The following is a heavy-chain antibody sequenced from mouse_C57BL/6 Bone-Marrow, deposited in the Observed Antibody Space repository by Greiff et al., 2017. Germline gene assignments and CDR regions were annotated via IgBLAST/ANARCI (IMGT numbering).Heavy chain of an antibody. CDR2: IHPNSGST. CDR3: ARCYYGNYYAMDY. Sequence: QVQLQQSGAELVKPGASVKLSCKASGYTFTSYGMHWVKQRPGQGLEWIGMIHPNSGSTNYNEKFKSKGTLTVDKSSSTAYMQLSSLTSEDSAVYYCARCYYGNYYAMDYWGQGTSVTVSS. D-gene: IGHD2-1*01. CDR1: GYTFTSYG. V-gene: IGHV1-64*01. J-gene: IGHJ4*01.